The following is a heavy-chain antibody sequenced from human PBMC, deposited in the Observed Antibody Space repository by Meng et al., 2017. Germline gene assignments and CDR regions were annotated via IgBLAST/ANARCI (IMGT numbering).Heavy chain of an antibody. J-gene: IGHJ4*02. Sequence: QLVSAGAEGKKPGAAVKVSDKAAGHTFTSYYMHWVRQAPGQGLEWIGIINPSGGSTSYAQKFQGRVTMTRDTSTSTVYMELSSLRSEDTAVYYCAREKYYYDSSGLEDYWGQGTLVTVSS. D-gene: IGHD3-22*01. CDR1: GHTFTSYY. V-gene: IGHV1-46*01. CDR2: INPSGGST. CDR3: AREKYYYDSSGLEDY.